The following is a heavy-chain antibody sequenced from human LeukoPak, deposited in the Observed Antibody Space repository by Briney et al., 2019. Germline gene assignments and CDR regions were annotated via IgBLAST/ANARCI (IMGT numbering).Heavy chain of an antibody. CDR3: VRAGHQDYYYFDL. J-gene: IGHJ2*01. Sequence: GSLRLSCAASGFAFSKYWIHWVRQRPGEGLMWVSRINNDGSATVYADSVRGRFTISRDNDENTVYLQMSSLRSEDTAVYYCVRAGHQDYYYFDLWGRGTLVSVSS. V-gene: IGHV3-74*01. CDR2: INNDGSAT. CDR1: GFAFSKYW.